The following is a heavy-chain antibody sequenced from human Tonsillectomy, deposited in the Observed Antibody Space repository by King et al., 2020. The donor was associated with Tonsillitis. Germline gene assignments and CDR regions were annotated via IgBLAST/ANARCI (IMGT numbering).Heavy chain of an antibody. V-gene: IGHV1-18*01. Sequence: QLVQSGAEVKKPGASVKVSCKTSGYTFTSYGIGWVRQAPGQGLEWRGWISVYNGNTNYAQKFQGRVTMTTDTSTSTAYMELRSLRSDDTAMYYCARHAWFGELFLHFDYWGQGTLVTVSS. CDR1: GYTFTSYG. CDR3: ARHAWFGELFLHFDY. D-gene: IGHD3-10*01. J-gene: IGHJ4*02. CDR2: ISVYNGNT.